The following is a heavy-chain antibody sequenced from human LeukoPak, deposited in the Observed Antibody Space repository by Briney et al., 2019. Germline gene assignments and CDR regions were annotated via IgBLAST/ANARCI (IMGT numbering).Heavy chain of an antibody. CDR1: GYTFTGSY. Sequence: ASVKVSCKASGYTFTGSYMHWVRQAPGQGLEWMGWINPNSGGTNYAQKFQGRVTMTRDTSISTAYMELSRLRSDDTAVYYCARELSYCGGDCYRQGAFDIWGQGTMVTVSS. J-gene: IGHJ3*02. CDR3: ARELSYCGGDCYRQGAFDI. CDR2: INPNSGGT. V-gene: IGHV1-2*02. D-gene: IGHD2-21*02.